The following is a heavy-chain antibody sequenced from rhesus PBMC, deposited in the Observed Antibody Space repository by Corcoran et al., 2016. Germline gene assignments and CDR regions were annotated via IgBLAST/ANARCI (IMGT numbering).Heavy chain of an antibody. J-gene: IGHJ4*01. V-gene: IGHV3-178*01. D-gene: IGHD1-1-1*01. CDR2: ISNGGSST. CDR1: GFTFRDNH. CDR3: ARDSFSWNPDY. Sequence: EVQLVESGGGLAKPGGPLSLSCAASGFTFRDNHINGVRKASGKGLEWVSRISNGGSSTWYADSVKGRFTISRENAKNTLYLQMNSLRAEDTAVYYCARDSFSWNPDYWGQGVLVTVSS.